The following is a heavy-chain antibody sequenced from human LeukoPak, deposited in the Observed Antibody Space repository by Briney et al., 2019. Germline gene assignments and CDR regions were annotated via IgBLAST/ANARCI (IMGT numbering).Heavy chain of an antibody. V-gene: IGHV3-30*04. CDR3: ARGWHRTNSLDP. J-gene: IGHJ5*02. D-gene: IGHD1-14*01. CDR2: ISYDGSKK. Sequence: QTGGSLRLSCAASGFTFSSSAMHWVRQAPGKGLEWVAVISYDGSKKYDADSVKGRFTVSRDNSNNTVYLEMNSLRPEDTAMYYCARGWHRTNSLDPWGQGTLVSVSS. CDR1: GFTFSSSA.